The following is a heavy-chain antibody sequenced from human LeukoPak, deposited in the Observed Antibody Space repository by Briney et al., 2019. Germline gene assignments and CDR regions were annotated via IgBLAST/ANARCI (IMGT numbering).Heavy chain of an antibody. J-gene: IGHJ6*02. CDR3: AKSQGAHLNYYQYGMDV. D-gene: IGHD1-26*01. Sequence: PGGSLRLSCAASGFTFDDYAMHWVRQAPGKGLEWGSGISWSSGGVAYADSVKGRFTISRDSTKNSLYLQMNSLRAEDTALYYCAKSQGAHLNYYQYGMDVWGQGTTVTVSS. CDR1: GFTFDDYA. CDR2: ISWSSGGV. V-gene: IGHV3-9*01.